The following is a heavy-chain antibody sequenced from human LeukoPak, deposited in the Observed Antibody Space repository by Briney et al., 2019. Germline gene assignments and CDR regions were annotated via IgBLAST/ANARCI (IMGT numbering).Heavy chain of an antibody. J-gene: IGHJ4*02. CDR1: GFTVSSNY. CDR2: IHKNAIT. Sequence: GGSLRLSCAASGFTVSSNYMTWVRQAPGKGLEWVSVIHKNAITYYADSVKGRFTISRDNSKNTLYLQMNSLRAEDTAVYYCAKDGGTNYYGSGSYLDYWGQGTLVTVSS. D-gene: IGHD3-10*01. V-gene: IGHV3-66*03. CDR3: AKDGGTNYYGSGSYLDY.